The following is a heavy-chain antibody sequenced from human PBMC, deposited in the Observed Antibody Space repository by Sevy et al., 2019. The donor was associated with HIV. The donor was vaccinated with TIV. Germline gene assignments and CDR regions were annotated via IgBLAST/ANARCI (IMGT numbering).Heavy chain of an antibody. Sequence: GGSLRLSCAASGFTLSSYGMHWVRQAPGKGLEWVAFIRYDGSNKYYANSVKGRFTISRDNSKNTLYLQMNSLRAEDTAVYYCASGYCSGGSCYTVPYYYYGMDVWGQGTTVTVSS. D-gene: IGHD2-15*01. CDR2: IRYDGSNK. J-gene: IGHJ6*02. V-gene: IGHV3-30*02. CDR3: ASGYCSGGSCYTVPYYYYGMDV. CDR1: GFTLSSYG.